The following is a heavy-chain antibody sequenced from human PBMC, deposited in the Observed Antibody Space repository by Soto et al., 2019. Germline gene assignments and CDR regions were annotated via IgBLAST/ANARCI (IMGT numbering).Heavy chain of an antibody. CDR1: GFTFSNYG. CDR3: GRVDRYYVMDV. J-gene: IGHJ6*02. V-gene: IGHV3-33*01. CDR2: VWYDGISK. Sequence: QVQLVESGGGVVQPGRSLRLSCAASGFTFSNYGLHWVRQAPGKGLEWVADVWYDGISKNYLDSVKGRFTISRDNSKNTLYLQMTSLRAEDTAVYYCGRVDRYYVMDVWGQGTTVTVSS.